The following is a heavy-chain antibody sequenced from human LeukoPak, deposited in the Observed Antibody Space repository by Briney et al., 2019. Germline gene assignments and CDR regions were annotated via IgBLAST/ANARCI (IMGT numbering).Heavy chain of an antibody. CDR1: GGSISSYY. D-gene: IGHD4-17*01. J-gene: IGHJ3*02. CDR2: IYYSGST. CDR3: ARRSDYDAFDI. V-gene: IGHV4-59*01. Sequence: SETLSLTCTVSGGSISSYYWSWIRQPPGKGVEWIGYIYYSGSTNYNPSLKSRVTTSVDTSKNQFSLKLSSVTAADTAVYYCARRSDYDAFDIWGQGTMVTVSS.